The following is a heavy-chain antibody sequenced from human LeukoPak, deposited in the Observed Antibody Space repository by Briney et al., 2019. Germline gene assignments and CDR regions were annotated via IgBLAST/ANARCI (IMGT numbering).Heavy chain of an antibody. J-gene: IGHJ4*02. CDR2: ISSSSSYI. CDR1: GFTFSSYS. D-gene: IGHD2-15*01. Sequence: GGSLRLSCAASGFTFSSYSMNWVRQAPGKGLEWVSSISSSSSYIYYADSVKGRFTISRDNAKNSLYLQMNSLRAEDTAVYYCAKDCSGGSCYSSWGQGTLVTVSS. CDR3: AKDCSGGSCYSS. V-gene: IGHV3-21*01.